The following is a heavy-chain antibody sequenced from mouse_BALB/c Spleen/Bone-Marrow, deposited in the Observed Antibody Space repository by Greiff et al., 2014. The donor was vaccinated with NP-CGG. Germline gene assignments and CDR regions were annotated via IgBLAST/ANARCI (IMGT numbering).Heavy chain of an antibody. V-gene: IGHV14-3*02. CDR1: GFNIKDTY. D-gene: IGHD1-3*01. CDR3: ARQEVSIYWYFEV. J-gene: IGHJ1*01. CDR2: IDPANGNT. Sequence: EVQLQQSGAELVKPGASVKLSCSASGFNIKDTYMHWVKQRPEQGLEWIGRIDPANGNTKYDPKFQDKATITADTSSNTVDLQLSSLTFEDTAGYYCARQEVSIYWYFEVWGAGTTVTVSS.